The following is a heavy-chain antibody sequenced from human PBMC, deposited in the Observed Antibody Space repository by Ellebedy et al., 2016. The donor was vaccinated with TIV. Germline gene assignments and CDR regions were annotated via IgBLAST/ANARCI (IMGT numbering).Heavy chain of an antibody. CDR3: ARDGTSTWFDP. D-gene: IGHD2/OR15-2a*01. J-gene: IGHJ5*02. V-gene: IGHV4-38-2*02. CDR2: IYHSGNT. CDR1: GGSIRSYY. Sequence: MPSETLSLTCTVSGGSIRSYYWSWVRQPPGKGLEWIGSIYHSGNTYFNPSLKSRVTMSVDTSKNQFSLKLSSVTAADTAVYYCARDGTSTWFDPWGQGTLVTVSS.